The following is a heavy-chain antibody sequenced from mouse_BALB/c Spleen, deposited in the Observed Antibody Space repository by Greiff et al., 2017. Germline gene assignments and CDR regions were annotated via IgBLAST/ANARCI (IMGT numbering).Heavy chain of an antibody. CDR3: ARERDYYGSPYAMDY. CDR1: GFTFSDYY. J-gene: IGHJ2*01. CDR2: ISDGGSYT. D-gene: IGHD1-1*01. V-gene: IGHV5-4*02. Sequence: EVMLVESGGGLVKPGGSLKLSCAASGFTFSDYYMYWVRQTPEKRLEWVATISDGGSYTYYPDSVKGRFTISRDNAKNNLYLQMSSLKSEDTAMYYCARERDYYGSPYAMDYWGQGTTLTVSS.